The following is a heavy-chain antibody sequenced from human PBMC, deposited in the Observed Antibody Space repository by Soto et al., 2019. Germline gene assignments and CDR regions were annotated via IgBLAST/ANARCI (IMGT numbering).Heavy chain of an antibody. CDR1: GFTFSSYG. CDR2: IWYDGSNK. CDR3: ARDREEASELGFWSGYPSY. V-gene: IGHV3-33*01. D-gene: IGHD3-3*01. Sequence: GGSLRLSCAASGFTFSSYGMHWVRQAPGKGLEWVAVIWYDGSNKYYADSVKGRFTISRDNSKNTLYLQMNSLRAEDTAVYYCARDREEASELGFWSGYPSYWGQGTLVTVSS. J-gene: IGHJ4*02.